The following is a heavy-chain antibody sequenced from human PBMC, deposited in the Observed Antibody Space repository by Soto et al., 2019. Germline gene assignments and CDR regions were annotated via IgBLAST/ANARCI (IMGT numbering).Heavy chain of an antibody. D-gene: IGHD2-2*01. CDR1: GFTFSSYS. V-gene: IGHV3-48*01. J-gene: IGHJ4*02. CDR3: ARDRPAAVFDY. CDR2: ISSSSTI. Sequence: GGSLRLSCAASGFTFSSYSMNWVRQAPGKGLEWVSYISSSSTIYYADSVKGRFTISRDNAKNSLYLQMNSLRAEDTAVYYCARDRPAAVFDYWGQGTLVTVSS.